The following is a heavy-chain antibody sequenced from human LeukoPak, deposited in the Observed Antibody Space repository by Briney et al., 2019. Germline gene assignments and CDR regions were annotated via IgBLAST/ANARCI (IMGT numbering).Heavy chain of an antibody. D-gene: IGHD3-10*01. CDR1: GFTFSSYG. Sequence: GSLRLSCAASGFTFSSYGMSWIRQPPGKGLEWIGEINHSGSTNYNPSLKSRVTISVDTSKNQFSLKLSSVTAADTAVYYCARGGTIYGSGSYSWFDPWGQGTLVTVSS. J-gene: IGHJ5*02. CDR3: ARGGTIYGSGSYSWFDP. V-gene: IGHV4-34*01. CDR2: INHSGST.